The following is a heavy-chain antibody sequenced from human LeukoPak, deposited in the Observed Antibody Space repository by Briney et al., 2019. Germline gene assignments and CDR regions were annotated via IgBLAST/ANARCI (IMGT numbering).Heavy chain of an antibody. Sequence: PSQTLSLTCTVSGYSISSGDYYWSWIRQPAGKGLEWIGRISSSGSTNYNPSLKSRVTISVDTSKNQFSLKLSSVTAADTAVYLCARVRYNWNRDFDYWGQGTLVTVSS. J-gene: IGHJ4*02. CDR3: ARVRYNWNRDFDY. CDR1: GYSISSGDYY. CDR2: ISSSGST. D-gene: IGHD1-20*01. V-gene: IGHV4-61*02.